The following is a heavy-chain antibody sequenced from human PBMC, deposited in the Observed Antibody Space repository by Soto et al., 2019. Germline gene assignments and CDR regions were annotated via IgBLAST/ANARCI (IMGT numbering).Heavy chain of an antibody. CDR2: IDPSGGDT. J-gene: IGHJ4*02. CDR1: GYTFNRHY. CDR3: AERRGAIHTRSSFDY. D-gene: IGHD2-2*01. V-gene: IGHV1-46*02. Sequence: QVQLVQSGAEVRKPGASVKVSCKASGYTFNRHYIQWVRQAPGQGLEWMGMIDPSGGDTNYAKKFHGGATLTSDTSTSTVYMELSSLRYEDTAVYYCAERRGAIHTRSSFDYWGPGTLVIVSS.